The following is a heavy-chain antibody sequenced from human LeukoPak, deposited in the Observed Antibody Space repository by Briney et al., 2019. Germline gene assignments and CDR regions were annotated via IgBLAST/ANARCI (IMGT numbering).Heavy chain of an antibody. Sequence: SVKVSCKASGGTFSSYAISWVRQAPGQGLEWMGGIIPIFGTANYAQKFQGRVTITADKSTSTAYMELSSLRSEDTAVYYCARGPTIFGVAPLYFDYWGQGTLVTVSS. CDR3: ARGPTIFGVAPLYFDY. J-gene: IGHJ4*02. CDR1: GGTFSSYA. CDR2: IIPIFGTA. V-gene: IGHV1-69*06. D-gene: IGHD3-3*01.